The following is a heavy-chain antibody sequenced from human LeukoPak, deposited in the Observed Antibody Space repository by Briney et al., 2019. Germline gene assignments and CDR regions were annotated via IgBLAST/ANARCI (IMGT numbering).Heavy chain of an antibody. CDR1: GGSFSGYY. CDR3: ARGIVTLYFDY. J-gene: IGHJ4*02. Sequence: PSETLSLTCAVYGGSFSGYYWSWIRQPPGKGLEWIGEINHSGSTNYNPSLKSRVTISVDTSKNQFSLKLSSVTAADTAVYYCARGIVTLYFDYWGQGTLVTVSS. V-gene: IGHV4-34*01. CDR2: INHSGST. D-gene: IGHD4-23*01.